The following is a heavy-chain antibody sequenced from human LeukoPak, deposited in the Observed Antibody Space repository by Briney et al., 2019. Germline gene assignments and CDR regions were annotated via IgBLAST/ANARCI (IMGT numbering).Heavy chain of an antibody. CDR3: ARDTGAAMSTFDI. Sequence: SQTLSLTCAISGDTFSSNSAAWTWIRQSPSRGLEWLGRTYYRSKWYDDYAVSVKSLITINPDTSKNQFSLQLNSVTPEDTAVYYCARDTGAAMSTFDIWGQGTMVTVSS. V-gene: IGHV6-1*01. D-gene: IGHD2-2*01. CDR2: TYYRSKWYD. CDR1: GDTFSSNSAA. J-gene: IGHJ3*02.